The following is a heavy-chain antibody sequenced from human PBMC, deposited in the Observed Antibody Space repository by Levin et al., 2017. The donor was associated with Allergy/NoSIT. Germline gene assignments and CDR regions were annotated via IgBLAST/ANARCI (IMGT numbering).Heavy chain of an antibody. CDR1: GFTFSSYA. CDR3: ARSGPVYQLLPFSGYGMDV. CDR2: ISYDGSNK. V-gene: IGHV3-30-3*01. J-gene: IGHJ6*02. Sequence: PGGSLRLSCAASGFTFSSYAMHWVRQAPGKGLEWVAVISYDGSNKYYADSVKGRFTISRDNSKNTLYLQMNSLRAEDTAVYYCARSGPVYQLLPFSGYGMDVWGQGTTVTVSS. D-gene: IGHD2-2*01.